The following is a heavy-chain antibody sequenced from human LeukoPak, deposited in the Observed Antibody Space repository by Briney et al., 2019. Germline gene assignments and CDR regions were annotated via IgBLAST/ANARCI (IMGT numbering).Heavy chain of an antibody. CDR2: INPGGDNT. CDR3: ARIRDGYNDAYDI. J-gene: IGHJ3*02. CDR1: GYTFTKSY. D-gene: IGHD5-24*01. Sequence: ASVKVSCKASGYTFTKSYIHWVRQAPGQRLEWMGLINPGGDNTDYAQNFQGRLTMTSDTSVRTVYMELSSLRSEDTAVYYCARIRDGYNDAYDIWGQGTVVTVPS. V-gene: IGHV1-46*01.